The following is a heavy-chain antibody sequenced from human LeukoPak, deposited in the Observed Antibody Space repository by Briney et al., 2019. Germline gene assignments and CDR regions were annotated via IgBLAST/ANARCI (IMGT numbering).Heavy chain of an antibody. V-gene: IGHV3-30*02. CDR1: GFTFSSYG. D-gene: IGHD2-15*01. Sequence: GGSLRLSCAASGFTFSSYGMHWVRQAPGKGLEWVAFIRYDGSNKYYADSVKGRFTISRDNSKNTLYLQMNSLRAEDTAVYYCAKDPVVPRAPLHWGQGTLVTVSS. J-gene: IGHJ4*02. CDR2: IRYDGSNK. CDR3: AKDPVVPRAPLH.